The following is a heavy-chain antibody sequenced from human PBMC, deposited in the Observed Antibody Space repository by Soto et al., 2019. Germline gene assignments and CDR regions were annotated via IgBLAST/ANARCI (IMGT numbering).Heavy chain of an antibody. CDR1: GGSFSGYY. CDR2: INHSGST. CDR3: ARDVVDIVLVPASQAYYYYGMDV. J-gene: IGHJ6*02. D-gene: IGHD2-2*03. V-gene: IGHV4-34*01. Sequence: ASETLSLTCGVYGGSFSGYYWSWIRQPPGKGLEWIGEINHSGSTNYNPSLKSRVTISVDTSKNQFSLKLSSVTAADTAVYYCARDVVDIVLVPASQAYYYYGMDVWGQGTTVTVSS.